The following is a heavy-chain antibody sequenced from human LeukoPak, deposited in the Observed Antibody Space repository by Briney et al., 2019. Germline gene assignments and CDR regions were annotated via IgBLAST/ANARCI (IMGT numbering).Heavy chain of an antibody. Sequence: GSSVKVSCKASRGTFSSYAISWVRQAPGQELECMGRIIPILGIANYAQKFQGRVTITEDKSTSTAYMELSSLRSEDTGVYYCARCDWNGPLDYWGQGTLVTVSS. D-gene: IGHD1-1*01. CDR1: RGTFSSYA. J-gene: IGHJ4*02. CDR3: ARCDWNGPLDY. V-gene: IGHV1-69*04. CDR2: IIPILGIA.